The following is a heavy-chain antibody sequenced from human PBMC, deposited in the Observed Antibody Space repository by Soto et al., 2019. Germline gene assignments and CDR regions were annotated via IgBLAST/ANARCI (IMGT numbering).Heavy chain of an antibody. CDR1: GSSFSSYY. D-gene: IGHD3-10*01. CDR2: IYYSGST. J-gene: IGHJ6*02. Sequence: ETLSLTCTVSGSSFSSYYWSWIRQPPGRGLEWVGHIYYSGSTNTNYNPSLKSRVTISVDTSKNQFSLKLSSVTAADTAVYYCARHLWFGELLHYYYYYGMDVWGQGTTVTVSS. CDR3: ARHLWFGELLHYYYYYGMDV. V-gene: IGHV4-59*08.